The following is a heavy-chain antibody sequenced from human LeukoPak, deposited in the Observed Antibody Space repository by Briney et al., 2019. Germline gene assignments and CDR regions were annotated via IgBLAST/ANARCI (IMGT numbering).Heavy chain of an antibody. CDR2: IYSSGDT. J-gene: IGHJ6*02. CDR1: EFIISSNY. D-gene: IGHD3-16*01. V-gene: IGHV3-53*01. Sequence: GGSLRLSCAASEFIISSNYMSWVRQAPGKGLEWISVIYSSGDTYYADSVKGRFTISRDNSKNTLYLQMNSLRVEDTAVYYCAAYYGMDVWGQGTTVTVSS. CDR3: AAYYGMDV.